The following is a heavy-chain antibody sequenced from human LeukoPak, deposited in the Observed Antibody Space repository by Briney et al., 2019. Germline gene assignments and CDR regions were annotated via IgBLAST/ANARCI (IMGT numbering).Heavy chain of an antibody. D-gene: IGHD1-26*01. V-gene: IGHV3-21*01. Sequence: GGSLRLSCAASGFTFSSYSMNWVRQAPGKGLEWVSSISSSSSYIYYADSVKGRFTISRDNAKNSLYLQMNSLRAEDTAVYYCARALPSPLYSGSYADAFDIWGQGTMVTLSS. J-gene: IGHJ3*02. CDR2: ISSSSSYI. CDR1: GFTFSSYS. CDR3: ARALPSPLYSGSYADAFDI.